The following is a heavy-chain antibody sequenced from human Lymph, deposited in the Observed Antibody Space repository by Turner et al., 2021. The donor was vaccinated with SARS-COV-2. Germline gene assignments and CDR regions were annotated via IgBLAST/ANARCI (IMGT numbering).Heavy chain of an antibody. D-gene: IGHD4-17*01. CDR1: GFTFSTYS. V-gene: IGHV3-21*01. J-gene: IGHJ4*02. CDR2: ISSSSSYI. CDR3: ARDIPTTADYFDY. Sequence: EVQLVEAGGGLVKPGGSLGLSGAASGFTFSTYSMNWVRQAPGKGLEWISSISSSSSYIYYADSVKGRFTISRDDAKNSLYLQMNSLRAEDTAVYYCARDIPTTADYFDYWGQGTLVTVSS.